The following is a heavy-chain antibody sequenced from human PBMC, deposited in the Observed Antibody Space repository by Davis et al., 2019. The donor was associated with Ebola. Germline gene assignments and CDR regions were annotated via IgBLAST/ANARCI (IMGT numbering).Heavy chain of an antibody. CDR1: GFTFSSYS. CDR2: ISSSSSYI. Sequence: GESLKISCAASGFTFSSYSMNWVRQAPGKGLEWVSSISSSSSYIYYADSVKGRFTISRDNAKNSLYLQMNSLRAEDTAVYYCARTPLGPSGWDKHWGQGTLVTVSS. V-gene: IGHV3-21*01. J-gene: IGHJ4*02. D-gene: IGHD6-19*01. CDR3: ARTPLGPSGWDKH.